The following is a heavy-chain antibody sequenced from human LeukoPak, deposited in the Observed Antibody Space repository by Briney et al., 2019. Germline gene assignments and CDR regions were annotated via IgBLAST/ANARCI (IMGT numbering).Heavy chain of an antibody. J-gene: IGHJ5*02. V-gene: IGHV3-30*18. CDR1: GFTFSTYA. Sequence: PGRSLRLSCAASGFTFSTYAMHWVRQAPGKGLGWVAVISYDGSNKYYADSVKGRFTISRDNSKNTLYLQMNTLRAEDTAVYYCAKDVSWNWFDPWGQGTLVTVSS. CDR3: AKDVSWNWFDP. CDR2: ISYDGSNK.